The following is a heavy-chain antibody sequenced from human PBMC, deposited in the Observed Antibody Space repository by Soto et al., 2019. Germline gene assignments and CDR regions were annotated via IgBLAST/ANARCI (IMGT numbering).Heavy chain of an antibody. CDR2: IWYDGSNK. Sequence: GSLRLSCAASGFTFSSYGMHWVRQAPGKGLEWVAVIWYDGSNKYYADSVKGRFTISRDNSKNTLYLQMNSLRAEDTAVYYCARDPLRAQQLVRWFDPWGQGTLVTVSS. CDR1: GFTFSSYG. V-gene: IGHV3-33*01. J-gene: IGHJ5*02. CDR3: ARDPLRAQQLVRWFDP. D-gene: IGHD6-13*01.